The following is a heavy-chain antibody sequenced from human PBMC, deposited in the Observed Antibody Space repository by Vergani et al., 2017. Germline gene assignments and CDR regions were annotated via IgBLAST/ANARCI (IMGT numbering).Heavy chain of an antibody. V-gene: IGHV3-23*04. Sequence: EVQLVESGGGLVQPGGSLRLSCAASGFTFSSYAMSWVRQAPGKGLEWVSAISGSGGSPYYADSVKGRFTISRDNSKNTLYLQMNSLRAEDTAVYYCAKERYSSGWYFTLFDYWGQGTLVTVSS. D-gene: IGHD6-19*01. J-gene: IGHJ4*02. CDR3: AKERYSSGWYFTLFDY. CDR1: GFTFSSYA. CDR2: ISGSGGSP.